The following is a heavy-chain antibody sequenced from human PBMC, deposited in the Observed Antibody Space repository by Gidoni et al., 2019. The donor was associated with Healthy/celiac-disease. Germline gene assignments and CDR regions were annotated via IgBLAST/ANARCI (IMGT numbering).Heavy chain of an antibody. CDR1: AGPISSSSYY. CDR3: ARDRAAAGTFDY. CDR2: IYYSGST. Sequence: QLQLQESCPGLVKPSETLSLTCTVSAGPISSSSYYWGWIRQPPGKGLEWIGSIYYSGSTYYNPSLKSRVTISVDTSKNQFSLKLSSVTAADTAVYYCARDRAAAGTFDYWGQGTLVTVSS. V-gene: IGHV4-39*07. J-gene: IGHJ4*02. D-gene: IGHD6-13*01.